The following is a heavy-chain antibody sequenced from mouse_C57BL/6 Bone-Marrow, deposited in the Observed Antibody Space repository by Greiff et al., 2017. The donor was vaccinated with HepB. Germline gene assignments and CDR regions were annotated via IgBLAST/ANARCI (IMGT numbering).Heavy chain of an antibody. CDR2: ISYDGSN. Sequence: QSGPGLVKPSQSLSLTCSVTGYSITSGYYWNWIRQFPGNKLEWMGYISYDGSNNYNPSLKNRISITRDTSKNQFFLKLNSVTTEDTATYDCARGYYGSGDYWGQGTTLTVSS. D-gene: IGHD1-1*01. CDR1: GYSITSGYY. V-gene: IGHV3-6*01. J-gene: IGHJ2*01. CDR3: ARGYYGSGDY.